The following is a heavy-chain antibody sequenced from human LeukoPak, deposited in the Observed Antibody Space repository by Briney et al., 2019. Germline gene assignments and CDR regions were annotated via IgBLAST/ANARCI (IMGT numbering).Heavy chain of an antibody. CDR1: GYTFTSYA. CDR2: INPNSGGT. V-gene: IGHV1-2*02. J-gene: IGHJ4*02. D-gene: IGHD1-26*01. Sequence: ASVKVSCKASGYTFTSYAMNWVRQAPGQGLEWMGWINPNSGGTNYAQKFQGRVTMTRDTSISTAYMELSSLTSDDTAVYYCARGPNTGSYDYWGQGTLVTVSS. CDR3: ARGPNTGSYDY.